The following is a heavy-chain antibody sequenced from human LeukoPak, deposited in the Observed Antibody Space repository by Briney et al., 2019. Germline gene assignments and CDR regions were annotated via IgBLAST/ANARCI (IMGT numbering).Heavy chain of an antibody. Sequence: GGSLRLSCAASGFTFSSYWMSWVRQAPGKGLEWVANIKQDGSEKYYADSVKGRFTISRDNAKNSLYLQMNSLRAEDTAVYYCARDHPIYYFDYWGQGTLVTVSS. CDR1: GFTFSSYW. V-gene: IGHV3-7*01. CDR3: ARDHPIYYFDY. CDR2: IKQDGSEK. J-gene: IGHJ4*02.